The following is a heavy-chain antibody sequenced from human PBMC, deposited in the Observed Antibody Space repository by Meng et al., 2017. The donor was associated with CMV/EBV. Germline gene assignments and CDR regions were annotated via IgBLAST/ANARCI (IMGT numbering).Heavy chain of an antibody. CDR1: GFTFSNAW. V-gene: IGHV3-15*01. J-gene: IGHJ3*02. D-gene: IGHD3-3*01. CDR2: IKSKTDGGTT. CDR3: TTDGRYYDFWSGYYLAFDI. Sequence: GESLKISCAASGFTFSNAWMSWVRQAPGKGLEWVGRIKSKTDGGTTDYAAPVKGRFTISRDDSKNTLYLQMNSLKTEDTAVYYCTTDGRYYDFWSGYYLAFDIWGQGTMVTVS.